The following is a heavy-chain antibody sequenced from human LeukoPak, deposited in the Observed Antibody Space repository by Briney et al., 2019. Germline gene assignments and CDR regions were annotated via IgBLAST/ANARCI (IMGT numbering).Heavy chain of an antibody. CDR3: ARYTYDSSGFSSWFDP. D-gene: IGHD3-22*01. J-gene: IGHJ5*02. CDR2: IWYDGSNK. Sequence: GGSLRLSWAASGFTFSSYGMHWVRQAPGKGLEWVAVIWYDGSNKYYADSVKGRFTISRDNSKNTLYLQMNSLRAEDTAVYYCARYTYDSSGFSSWFDPWGQGTLVTVSS. V-gene: IGHV3-33*01. CDR1: GFTFSSYG.